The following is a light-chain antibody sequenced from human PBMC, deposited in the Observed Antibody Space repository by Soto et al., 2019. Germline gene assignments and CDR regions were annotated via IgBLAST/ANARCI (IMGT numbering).Light chain of an antibody. CDR1: SSDVGGYNF. CDR2: EVS. Sequence: ALTHPASVSGSPGHSITISCTGTSSDVGGYNFVSWYQQHPDKAPRLMIYEVSNRPSGVSNRFSGSKSGNTASLTISCLNYEDAADYYCTSFTSSHTYVFGTVTQVTVL. J-gene: IGLJ1*01. V-gene: IGLV2-14*01. CDR3: TSFTSSHTYV.